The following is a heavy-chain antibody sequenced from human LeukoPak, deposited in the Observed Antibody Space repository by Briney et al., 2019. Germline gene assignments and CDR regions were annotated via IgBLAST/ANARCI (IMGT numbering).Heavy chain of an antibody. CDR3: AKGVRSGTYYNSFDP. Sequence: GGSLRLSCVASGFTLDDYALHWVRQGPGKGLKWISLISGDGDNTYYADSVKGRFTISRDNSKNSLYLQMSSLRAEDTALYYCAKGVRSGTYYNSFDPWGQGTLVTVSS. J-gene: IGHJ5*02. CDR2: ISGDGDNT. D-gene: IGHD1-26*01. CDR1: GFTLDDYA. V-gene: IGHV3-43*02.